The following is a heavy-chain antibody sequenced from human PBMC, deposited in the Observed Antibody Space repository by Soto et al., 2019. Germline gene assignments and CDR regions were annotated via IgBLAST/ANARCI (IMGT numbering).Heavy chain of an antibody. CDR2: IYHSGST. J-gene: IGHJ3*02. V-gene: IGHV4-4*02. CDR3: ARVEDNVVVPAAMSRAYDAFDI. Sequence: QVQLQESGPGLVKPSGTLSLTCAVSSGSISSSNWWSWVRQPPGKGLEWIGEIYHSGSTNYNPSLKSRVTISVDKSKNQFSLKLSSVTAADTAVYYCARVEDNVVVPAAMSRAYDAFDIWGQGTMVTVSS. D-gene: IGHD2-2*01. CDR1: SGSISSSNW.